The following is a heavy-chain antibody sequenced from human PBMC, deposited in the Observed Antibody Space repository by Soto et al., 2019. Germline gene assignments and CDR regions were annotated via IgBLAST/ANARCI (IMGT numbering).Heavy chain of an antibody. CDR2: IYYSGST. CDR3: ARGLWMDYYYYYGMDV. V-gene: IGHV4-59*01. D-gene: IGHD3-10*01. Sequence: SETLSLTCTVSGGSISSYYWSWIRQPPGKGLEWIGSIYYSGSTNSNPSLKSRVTISVDTSKNQFSLKLSSVTAADTAVYYCARGLWMDYYYYYGMDVWGQGTTVTVSS. CDR1: GGSISSYY. J-gene: IGHJ6*02.